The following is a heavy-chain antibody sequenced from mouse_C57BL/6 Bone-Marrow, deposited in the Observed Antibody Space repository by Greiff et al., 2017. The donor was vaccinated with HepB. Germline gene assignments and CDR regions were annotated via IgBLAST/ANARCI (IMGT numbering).Heavy chain of an antibody. D-gene: IGHD1-1*01. J-gene: IGHJ4*01. CDR1: GFTFSSYT. CDR3: ARPSYGNYAMDD. Sequence: EVQLVESGGGLVKPGGSLKLSCAASGFTFSSYTMSWVRQTPEKRLEWVATISGGGGNTYYPDSVKGRFTISRDNAKNTLYLQMSSLRSEDTALYYCARPSYGNYAMDDWGQGTSVTVSS. V-gene: IGHV5-9*01. CDR2: ISGGGGNT.